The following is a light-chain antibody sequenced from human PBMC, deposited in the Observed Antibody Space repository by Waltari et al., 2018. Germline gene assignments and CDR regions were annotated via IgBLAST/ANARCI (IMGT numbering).Light chain of an antibody. J-gene: IGKJ2*01. Sequence: DTQVPQSPSFLSASAGDRLSITWRASQNIDNYLNWFQQKPGRAPKLLIYAASTLQSGVPSRFTGSQFGTDFTLTISSLEEEDLATYYCQQSKRVPYTFGQGTKVQIK. CDR1: QNIDNY. CDR3: QQSKRVPYT. V-gene: IGKV1-39*01. CDR2: AAS.